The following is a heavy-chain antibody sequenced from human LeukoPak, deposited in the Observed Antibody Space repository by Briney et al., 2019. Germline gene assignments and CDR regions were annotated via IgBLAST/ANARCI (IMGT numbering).Heavy chain of an antibody. CDR2: ISNTADNT. CDR3: TKDCCSYFFDS. Sequence: PGGSLRLSCVVSGFALRDYGMAWVRRTPERGLEWVSTISNTADNTHYADSVKYRFLVSRDNSKDTLYLQMFNLRVEDTGVYYCTKDCCSYFFDSWGQGTRVIVSP. CDR1: GFALRDYG. V-gene: IGHV3-23*01. D-gene: IGHD5-18*01. J-gene: IGHJ4*02.